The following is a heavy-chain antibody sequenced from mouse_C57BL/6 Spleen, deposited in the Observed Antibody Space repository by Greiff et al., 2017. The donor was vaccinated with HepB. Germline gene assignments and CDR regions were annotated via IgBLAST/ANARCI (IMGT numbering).Heavy chain of an antibody. CDR1: GFTFSSYA. J-gene: IGHJ2*01. CDR2: ISDGGSYT. V-gene: IGHV5-4*01. CDR3: ARTGDYEGFDY. Sequence: EVHLVESGGGLVKPGGSLKLSCAASGFTFSSYAMSWVRQTPEKRLEWVATISDGGSYTYYPDNVKGRFTISRDNAKNNLYLQMSHLKSEDTAMYYCARTGDYEGFDYWGQGTTLTVSS. D-gene: IGHD2-4*01.